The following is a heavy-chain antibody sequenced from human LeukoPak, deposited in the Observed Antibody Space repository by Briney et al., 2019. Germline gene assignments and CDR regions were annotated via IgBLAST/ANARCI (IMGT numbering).Heavy chain of an antibody. CDR3: ARTYGDYVYYYGMDV. D-gene: IGHD4-17*01. J-gene: IGHJ6*01. Sequence: GGSLRLSCVASGITVSSHYMTWVRQAPGKGLEWVSVIDSGGSTNSADSVKGRFSVSRDNSKNTLYLQMNSLRVEDTAVYYCARTYGDYVYYYGMDVGGQGTTVTVSS. V-gene: IGHV3-66*01. CDR1: GITVSSHY. CDR2: IDSGGST.